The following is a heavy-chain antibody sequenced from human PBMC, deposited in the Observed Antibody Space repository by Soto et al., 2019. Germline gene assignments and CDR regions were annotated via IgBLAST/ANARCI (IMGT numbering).Heavy chain of an antibody. V-gene: IGHV1-18*01. Sequence: QVQLVQSGAEVRKPGASVKVSCKASGYTFTSYGITWVRQAPGQGLERMGWISAYNGNTNYAQKLQGRVTMTTDTSTSTAYMELRSLRSDDTAVYFCARDEFSRSSTPYNWFDPWGQGTRVTVSA. J-gene: IGHJ5*02. CDR3: ARDEFSRSSTPYNWFDP. CDR1: GYTFTSYG. D-gene: IGHD6-6*01. CDR2: ISAYNGNT.